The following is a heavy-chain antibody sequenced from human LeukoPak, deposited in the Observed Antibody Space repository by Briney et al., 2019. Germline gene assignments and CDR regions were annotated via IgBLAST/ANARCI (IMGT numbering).Heavy chain of an antibody. V-gene: IGHV1-3*01. CDR2: INAGNGNT. J-gene: IGHJ4*02. Sequence: ASVKVSCKASGYTFTSYAMHWVRQAPGQRLEWMGWINAGNGNTKYSQKFQGRVTITADESTSTAYMELSSLRSEDTAVYYCARDLGPGGLRLGEFDYWGQGTLVTVSS. D-gene: IGHD3-16*01. CDR1: GYTFTSYA. CDR3: ARDLGPGGLRLGEFDY.